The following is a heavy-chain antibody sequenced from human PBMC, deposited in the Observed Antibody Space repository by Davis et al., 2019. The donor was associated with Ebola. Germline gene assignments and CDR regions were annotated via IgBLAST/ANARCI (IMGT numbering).Heavy chain of an antibody. CDR3: ARDLAVRPEDY. J-gene: IGHJ4*02. Sequence: GSLRLSCAVSGVSFSDHYWSWTRQPPGKALEWIGEINHSGDTDYNPSLKTRVTISVDPARNQISLNLRSVTAADTAIYYCARDLAVRPEDYWGQGTLVTVSS. CDR1: GVSFSDHY. D-gene: IGHD6-6*01. V-gene: IGHV4-34*01. CDR2: INHSGDT.